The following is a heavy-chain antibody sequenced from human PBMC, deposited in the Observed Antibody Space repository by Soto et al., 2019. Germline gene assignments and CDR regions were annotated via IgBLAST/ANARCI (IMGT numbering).Heavy chain of an antibody. Sequence: GGSLRLSCAASGFTVSSNYMSWVRQAPGKRLEWVSVIYSGGSTYYADSVKGRFTISRDNSKNTLYLQMNSLRAEDTAVYYCASMITTSYYYYYGMDVWGQGTTVTVSS. J-gene: IGHJ6*02. V-gene: IGHV3-53*01. CDR1: GFTVSSNY. CDR2: IYSGGST. CDR3: ASMITTSYYYYYGMDV. D-gene: IGHD3-16*01.